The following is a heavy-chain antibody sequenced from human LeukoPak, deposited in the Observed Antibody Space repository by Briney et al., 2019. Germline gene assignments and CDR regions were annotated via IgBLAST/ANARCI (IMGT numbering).Heavy chain of an antibody. D-gene: IGHD6-19*01. CDR2: INHSGST. V-gene: IGHV4-38-2*02. CDR3: ARDSALAQAVMFDY. J-gene: IGHJ4*02. Sequence: SETLSLTCTVSGYAIRSGYYWGWIRQPPGKGLEWIGEINHSGSTNYNPSLKSRATISIGTSKNQLSRKLSSVTATYTAVYYCARDSALAQAVMFDYWGQGTLVTVSS. CDR1: GYAIRSGYY.